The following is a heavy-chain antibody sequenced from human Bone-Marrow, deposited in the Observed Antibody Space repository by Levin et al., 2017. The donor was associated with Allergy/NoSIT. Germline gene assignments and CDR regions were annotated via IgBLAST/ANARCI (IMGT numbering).Heavy chain of an antibody. D-gene: IGHD3-10*01. CDR3: ARGMDI. CDR2: IISSGTT. V-gene: IGHV4-31*03. Sequence: SCSVSGDTIRGGGHYWSWIRQHPGKGLEWLVYIISSGTTYYNPSLKSRLSISLDTSQNQVSLRVRLVTAAETDVYFCARGMDIWGQGTLVTV. J-gene: IGHJ4*02. CDR1: GDTIRGGGHY.